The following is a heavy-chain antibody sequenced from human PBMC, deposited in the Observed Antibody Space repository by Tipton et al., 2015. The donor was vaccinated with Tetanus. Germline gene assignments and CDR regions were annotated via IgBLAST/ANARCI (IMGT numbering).Heavy chain of an antibody. CDR2: IYYSGST. D-gene: IGHD6-19*01. J-gene: IGHJ4*02. CDR3: ARASYSSGWGSGPKYYFDY. CDR1: GGSISSYY. V-gene: IGHV4-59*01. Sequence: LSLTCTVSGGSISSYYWSWIRQPPGKGLEWIGYIYYSGSTNYNPSLKSRVTISVDTSKNQFSLKLSSVTAADTAVYYCARASYSSGWGSGPKYYFDYWGQGTLVTVSS.